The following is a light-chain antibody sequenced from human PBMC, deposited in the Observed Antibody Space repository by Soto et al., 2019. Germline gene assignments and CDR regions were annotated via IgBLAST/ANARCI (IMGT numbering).Light chain of an antibody. J-gene: IGKJ1*01. CDR1: QTVSKF. Sequence: DIQMTQSPSSLSASVGDRVTIACRASQTVSKFVNWYQQKPGKVPTLLIFTTSTLHSGVPSRFSGSGSGTEFTLTINGLQPEDFATDYCQQTYTLPRTFAQGTKVDIK. CDR3: QQTYTLPRT. V-gene: IGKV1-39*01. CDR2: TTS.